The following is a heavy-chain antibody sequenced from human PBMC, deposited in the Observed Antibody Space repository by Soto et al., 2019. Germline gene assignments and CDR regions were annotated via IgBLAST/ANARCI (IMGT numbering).Heavy chain of an antibody. CDR2: IYYTGTT. J-gene: IGHJ4*02. Sequence: SETLSLTCSVSGDSISRYYWSWIRQPPGKGLEWIGYIYYTGTTNYSPSLRSRVTISIETSKTQFSLKLTSVSAADTAVYFCARTRYDILPGFYSAYWGQGTLVTVSS. V-gene: IGHV4-59*08. CDR1: GDSISRYY. D-gene: IGHD3-9*01. CDR3: ARTRYDILPGFYSAY.